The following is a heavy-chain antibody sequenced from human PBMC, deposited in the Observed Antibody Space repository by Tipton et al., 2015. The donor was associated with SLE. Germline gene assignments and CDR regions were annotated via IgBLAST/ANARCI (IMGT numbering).Heavy chain of an antibody. V-gene: IGHV4-39*07. CDR3: AGRGDLVVVTSYFDH. CDR2: IYYTGST. CDR1: DGSISSARYY. Sequence: TLSLTCTVSDGSISSARYYWGWVRQPPGKGLERIGDIYYTGSTYYSPSLKSRVTVSVDTSNNQFSLKLGSVTAADTAVYYCAGRGDLVVVTSYFDHWGQGTLVTVST. J-gene: IGHJ4*02. D-gene: IGHD2-21*02.